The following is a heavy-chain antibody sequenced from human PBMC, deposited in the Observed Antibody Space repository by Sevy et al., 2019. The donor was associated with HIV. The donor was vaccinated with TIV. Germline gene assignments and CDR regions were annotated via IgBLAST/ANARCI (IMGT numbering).Heavy chain of an antibody. D-gene: IGHD3-16*01. CDR2: IYYSGST. CDR1: GGSISSYY. J-gene: IGHJ4*02. Sequence: SETLSLTCTVSGGSISSYYWSWIRQPPGKGLEWIGYIYYSGSTNYNPSLKSRVTISVDTSKNQFSLKLSSVTAADTAVYYYARVEGGSLNFDYWGQGTLVTVSS. V-gene: IGHV4-59*01. CDR3: ARVEGGSLNFDY.